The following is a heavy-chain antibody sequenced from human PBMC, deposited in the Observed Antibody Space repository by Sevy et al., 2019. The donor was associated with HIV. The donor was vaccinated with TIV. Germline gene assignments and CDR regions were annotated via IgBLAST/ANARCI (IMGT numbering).Heavy chain of an antibody. V-gene: IGHV3-21*01. CDR1: GFTFASYS. D-gene: IGHD5-12*01. J-gene: IGHJ3*02. CDR3: ARDSRRWLPLPDAFDI. Sequence: GGSLRLSCTASGFTFASYSMNWVRQTPGEGLVWVSCINIRSTDIKYADSVRGRFTISRDNAKNSRYLQMDSLRAEDTAVYYCARDSRRWLPLPDAFDIWGRGTMVTVSS. CDR2: INIRSTDI.